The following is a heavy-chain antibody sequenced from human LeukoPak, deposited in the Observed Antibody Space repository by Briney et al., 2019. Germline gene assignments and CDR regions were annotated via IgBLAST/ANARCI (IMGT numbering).Heavy chain of an antibody. CDR2: IWYDGSNK. D-gene: IGHD1-14*01. J-gene: IGHJ3*02. CDR3: AGDITGAFDI. CDR1: GFTFSSYG. V-gene: IGHV3-33*01. Sequence: GRSLRLSCAASGFTFSSYGMHWIRQAPGKGLEWVAVIWYDGSNKYYADSVKGRFSISRDNSKNTLYLQMNSLRAEDTAVYYCAGDITGAFDIWGQGTMVTVSS.